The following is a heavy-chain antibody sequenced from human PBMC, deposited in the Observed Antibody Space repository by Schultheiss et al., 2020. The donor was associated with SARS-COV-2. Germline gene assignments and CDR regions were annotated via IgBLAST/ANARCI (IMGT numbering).Heavy chain of an antibody. D-gene: IGHD1-26*01. V-gene: IGHV3-53*01. J-gene: IGHJ5*01. Sequence: GGSLRLSCAASGFTVSSNYMSWVRQAPGKGLEWVSVIYSGGSTYYADSVKGRFTISRDNAKNSLYLQMNSLRAEDTAVYYCATSTSGSYDSWGQGTLVTVSS. CDR2: IYSGGST. CDR1: GFTVSSNY. CDR3: ATSTSGSYDS.